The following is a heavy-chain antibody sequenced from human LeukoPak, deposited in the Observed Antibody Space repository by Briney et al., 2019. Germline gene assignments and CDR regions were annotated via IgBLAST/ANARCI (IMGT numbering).Heavy chain of an antibody. J-gene: IGHJ5*02. CDR3: ARGPYDFWSGYYLGWFDP. Sequence: SGTLSLTCSVSGDSISMHYWSWIRQPPGKGLEWIGYIDHTGSTNYNPSLNSRVTISRDMSKNHFSLELSSVTAADTAVYYCARGPYDFWSGYYLGWFDPWGQGTLVTVSS. CDR1: GDSISMHY. D-gene: IGHD3-3*01. V-gene: IGHV4-59*11. CDR2: IDHTGST.